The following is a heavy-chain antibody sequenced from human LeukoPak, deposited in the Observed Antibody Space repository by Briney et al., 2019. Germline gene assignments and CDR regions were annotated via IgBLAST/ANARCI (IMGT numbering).Heavy chain of an antibody. J-gene: IGHJ3*02. CDR3: GGGSSGWFGFAFDI. V-gene: IGHV4-38-2*01. CDR2: IYHSGST. D-gene: IGHD6-19*01. CDR1: RYSLSSGFF. Sequence: SETLSLTCALSRYSLSSGFFCAWIRPPPGKGREWIGSIYHSGSTYYNPSLQRRVTIPLDKSNNQFSLRLGSVTAADTAVLYCGGGSSGWFGFAFDIWGQGTMVAVSS.